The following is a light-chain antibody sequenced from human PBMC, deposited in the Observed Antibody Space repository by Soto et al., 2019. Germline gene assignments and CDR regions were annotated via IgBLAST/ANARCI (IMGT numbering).Light chain of an antibody. CDR2: GAS. J-gene: IGKJ1*01. V-gene: IGKV3-15*01. Sequence: EIVMTQSQATLSVSPGERATLSCRASQSVSSNLAWYQQKPGQSPRLLIYGASTRATGIPARFSGSGSGTEFTLTISSLQSEDFAVYYCQQYNNWPPWTFGQGTQVDIK. CDR1: QSVSSN. CDR3: QQYNNWPPWT.